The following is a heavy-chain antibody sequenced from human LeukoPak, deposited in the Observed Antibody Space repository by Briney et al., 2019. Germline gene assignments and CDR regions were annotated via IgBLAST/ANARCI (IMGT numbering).Heavy chain of an antibody. J-gene: IGHJ6*03. V-gene: IGHV4-61*01. CDR1: GYSISSGYY. Sequence: TPSETLSLTCTVSGYSISSGYYWSWIRQPPGKGLEWIGYIYYSGSTNYNPSLKSRVTISVDTSKNQFSLKLSSVTAADTAVYYCARAAESSTGYYYYYMDVRGKGTTVTVSS. CDR3: ARAAESSTGYYYYYMDV. CDR2: IYYSGST.